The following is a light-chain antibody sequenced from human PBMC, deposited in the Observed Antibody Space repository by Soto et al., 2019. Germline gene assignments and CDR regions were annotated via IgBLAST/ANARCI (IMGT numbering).Light chain of an antibody. V-gene: IGKV1-39*01. CDR1: QTLNSY. CDR3: QQSFSSPPT. J-gene: IGKJ2*01. Sequence: DIQMTQSPSSLSASVGDRVTITCRASQTLNSYLNWYQQKPPKAPKLLIYAASRLQSGVPSRFNGSWTTTDFTLTIASLQPEDFATYFCQQSFSSPPTFGQGTKL. CDR2: AAS.